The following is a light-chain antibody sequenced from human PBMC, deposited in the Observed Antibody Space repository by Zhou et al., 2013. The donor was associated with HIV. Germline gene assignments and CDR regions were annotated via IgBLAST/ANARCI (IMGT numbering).Light chain of an antibody. V-gene: IGKV1-33*01. J-gene: IGKJ4*01. CDR3: HLHDV. Sequence: DIQLTQSPSSLSASVGDRVTITCQAPHNILTHLNWYQQKPGKAPKLLIYDASNLHTEVPSRFNGSGSGTHFTLTISSLRPEDFATYFCHLHDVFGGGTRVDMK. CDR2: DAS. CDR1: HNILTH.